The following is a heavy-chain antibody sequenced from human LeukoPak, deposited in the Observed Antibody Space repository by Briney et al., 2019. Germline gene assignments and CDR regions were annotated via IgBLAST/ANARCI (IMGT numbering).Heavy chain of an antibody. V-gene: IGHV1-18*01. CDR3: ARAVEYYDILTGYYNAPSVIDY. CDR2: ISAYNGNT. J-gene: IGHJ4*02. D-gene: IGHD3-9*01. Sequence: GASVKVSCKASGYTFTSYGISWVRQAPGQGLEWMGWISAYNGNTNYAQKLQGRVTMTTDTSTSTAYMELRSLRSDDTAVYYCARAVEYYDILTGYYNAPSVIDYWGQGTLVTVSS. CDR1: GYTFTSYG.